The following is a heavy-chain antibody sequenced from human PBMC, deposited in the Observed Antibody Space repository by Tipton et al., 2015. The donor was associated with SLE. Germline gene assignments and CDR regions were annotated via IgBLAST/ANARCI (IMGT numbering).Heavy chain of an antibody. CDR1: GGSFSGYY. V-gene: IGHV4-34*01. J-gene: IGHJ4*02. Sequence: LRLSCAVYGGSFSGYYWSWIRQPPGKGLEWIGEINHSGSTNYNPSLKSRVTISVDTSKNQFSLKLSSVTAADTAVYYCARTKGRLGVFDYWGQGTLVTVSS. D-gene: IGHD6-25*01. CDR3: ARTKGRLGVFDY. CDR2: INHSGST.